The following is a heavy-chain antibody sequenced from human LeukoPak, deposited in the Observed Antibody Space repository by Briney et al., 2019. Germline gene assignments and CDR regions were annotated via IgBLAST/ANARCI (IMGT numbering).Heavy chain of an antibody. CDR1: GYSFTSYW. CDR2: IYPGDSDT. D-gene: IGHD3-10*01. CDR3: ARLETLLWFGELLWSWFDP. J-gene: IGHJ5*02. Sequence: GESLKISCKGSGYSFTSYWIGWVRQMPGKGLEWMGIIYPGDSDTRYSPSFQGQVTISADKSISTAYLQWSSPKASDTAMYYCARLETLLWFGELLWSWFDPWGQGTLVTVSS. V-gene: IGHV5-51*01.